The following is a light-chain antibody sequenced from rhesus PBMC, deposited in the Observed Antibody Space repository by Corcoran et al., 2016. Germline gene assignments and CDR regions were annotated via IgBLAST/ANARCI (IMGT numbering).Light chain of an antibody. CDR1: ENVNNY. V-gene: IGKV1-74*01. J-gene: IGKJ3*01. CDR2: NAS. CDR3: PHGYGTPFT. Sequence: DIQMTQSPSSLSASVGDRVTITCRASENVNNYVNWYQQKPGKAPKLLIYNASTLQSGVPSRGSGNGSGTEYTFTISSLQPEDFATYYCPHGYGTPFTFGPGTKLDIK.